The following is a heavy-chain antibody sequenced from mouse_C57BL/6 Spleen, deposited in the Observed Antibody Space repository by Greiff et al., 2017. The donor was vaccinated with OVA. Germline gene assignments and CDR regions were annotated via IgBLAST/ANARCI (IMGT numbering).Heavy chain of an antibody. J-gene: IGHJ2*01. Sequence: EVMLVESGGDLVKPGGSLKLSCAASGFTFSSYGMSWVRQTPDKRLEWVATISSGGSYTYYPDSVKGRFTISRDNAKNTLYLQMSSLKSEDTAMYYCARQSSTMVTLENYFDYWGQGTTLTVSS. CDR3: ARQSSTMVTLENYFDY. CDR2: ISSGGSYT. V-gene: IGHV5-6*01. CDR1: GFTFSSYG. D-gene: IGHD2-1*01.